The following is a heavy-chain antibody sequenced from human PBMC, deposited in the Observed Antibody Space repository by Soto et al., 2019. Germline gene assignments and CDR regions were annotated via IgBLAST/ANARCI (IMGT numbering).Heavy chain of an antibody. CDR2: FSSGSSYI. Sequence: EVQLVESGGGLVKPGGTLRLSCTFTFNSYSVNWVGQAPGKGLEWVSSFSSGSSYIKYADSVKGGFTISRANANNILYLQTRRLRFHDTAVYSCTRDEGGSYDNCFNPWGQGTLVTVSS. CDR3: TRDEGGSYDNCFNP. CDR1: TFNSYS. J-gene: IGHJ5*02. D-gene: IGHD1-26*01. V-gene: IGHV3-21*01.